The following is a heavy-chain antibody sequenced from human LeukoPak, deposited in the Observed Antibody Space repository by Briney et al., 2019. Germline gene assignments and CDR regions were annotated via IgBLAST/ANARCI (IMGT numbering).Heavy chain of an antibody. CDR3: ARGRPHGNDY. Sequence: GGSLRLSCVASGYTFSTYSMNWVRQAPGEGLEWVSSISRTSNNLYYADSVKGRFTISRDNARNFLYLQMNSLRVEDTAVYYCARGRPHGNDYWGQGTLVTVSS. CDR1: GYTFSTYS. D-gene: IGHD4-23*01. V-gene: IGHV3-21*06. J-gene: IGHJ4*02. CDR2: ISRTSNNL.